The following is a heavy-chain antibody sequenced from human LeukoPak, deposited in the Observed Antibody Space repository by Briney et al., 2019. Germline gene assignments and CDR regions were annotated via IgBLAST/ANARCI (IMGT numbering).Heavy chain of an antibody. J-gene: IGHJ4*02. CDR3: ARSFSEKFYFES. CDR1: GDSISRGRHY. V-gene: IGHV4-61*02. Sequence: SQTLSLTCAVSGDSISRGRHYWSWVRQPAGKELEWIGRIYASGKTDYNPYTPSLKSRVAMSLDTSKNQVSLYLTSVTAADTAMYFCARSFSEKFYFESWGQGTLVTVSS. D-gene: IGHD1-26*01. CDR2: IYASGKT.